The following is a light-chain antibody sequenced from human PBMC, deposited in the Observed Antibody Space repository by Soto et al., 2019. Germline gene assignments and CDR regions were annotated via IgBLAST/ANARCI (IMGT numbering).Light chain of an antibody. J-gene: IGLJ1*01. V-gene: IGLV2-23*02. Sequence: QSALTQPASVSGSPGQPIPISSTGPSIVFGSYNLVSWYQQHPGKAPKLMIYEVSKRPSGVSNRFSGSKSGNTASLTISGLQAEDEADYYCCSYAGSSTRYVFGTGTKLTVL. CDR3: CSYAGSSTRYV. CDR2: EVS. CDR1: SIVFGSYNL.